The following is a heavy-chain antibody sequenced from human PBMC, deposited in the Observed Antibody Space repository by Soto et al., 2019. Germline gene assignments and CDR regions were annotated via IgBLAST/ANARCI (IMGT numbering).Heavy chain of an antibody. Sequence: GGSLRLSCEASGFTFNTYWMSWVRQAPGKGLEWVANIKQDGSEKYYVDSLKGRFTISRDNAKNSLYLQMNRLRAEDTAVYYWARDIPYCTNGVCYLQGAFDLWGQGTLVTVSS. CDR3: ARDIPYCTNGVCYLQGAFDL. D-gene: IGHD2-8*01. CDR2: IKQDGSEK. J-gene: IGHJ3*01. V-gene: IGHV3-7*01. CDR1: GFTFNTYW.